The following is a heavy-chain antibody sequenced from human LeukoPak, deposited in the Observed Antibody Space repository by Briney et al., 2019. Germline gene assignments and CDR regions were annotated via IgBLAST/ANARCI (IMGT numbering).Heavy chain of an antibody. Sequence: PGGSLRLSCAASGFTFSSYAMSWVRQAPGKGLEWVSYISSSGRTKYYAGSVKGRFTISRDNANNSLYLQMNSLRAEDTAIYYCARVGSGSYYNWFDPWGQGTLVTVSS. CDR3: ARVGSGSYYNWFDP. J-gene: IGHJ5*02. CDR2: ISSSGRTK. V-gene: IGHV3-48*03. D-gene: IGHD3-10*01. CDR1: GFTFSSYA.